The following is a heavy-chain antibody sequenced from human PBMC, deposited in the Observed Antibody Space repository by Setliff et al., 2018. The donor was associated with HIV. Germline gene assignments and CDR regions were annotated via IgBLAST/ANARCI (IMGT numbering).Heavy chain of an antibody. CDR2: IDHTGSA. V-gene: IGHV4-34*01. Sequence: SETLSLTCAVSGGSFSAYYWSWIRQSPHKGLEWIGEIDHTGSAYYNPSLISRVTISVDTSKNRFSLKLSSVTAADTALYYCARGPRVVAAVVETPFAFWGQGTRVTVSS. D-gene: IGHD6-19*01. CDR1: GGSFSAYY. J-gene: IGHJ4*02. CDR3: ARGPRVVAAVVETPFAF.